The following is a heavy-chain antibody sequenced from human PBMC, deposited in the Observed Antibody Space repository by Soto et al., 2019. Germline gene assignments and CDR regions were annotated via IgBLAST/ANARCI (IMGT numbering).Heavy chain of an antibody. CDR1: GGSISSYY. J-gene: IGHJ4*02. D-gene: IGHD6-13*01. V-gene: IGHV4-59*01. CDR2: IYYSGST. CDR3: ARLVAAAGGETSIDY. Sequence: SETLSLTCTVSGGSISSYYWSWIRQPPGKGLEWIGYIYYSGSTNYNPSLKSRVTISVDTSKNQFSLKLSSVTAADTAVYYCARLVAAAGGETSIDYWGQGTLVTVSS.